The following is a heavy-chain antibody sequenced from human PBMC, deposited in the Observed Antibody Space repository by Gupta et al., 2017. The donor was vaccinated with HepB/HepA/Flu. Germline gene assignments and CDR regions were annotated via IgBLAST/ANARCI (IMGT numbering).Heavy chain of an antibody. J-gene: IGHJ6*02. CDR2: ISSNGGST. CDR1: GFTFSSYA. V-gene: IGHV3-64*01. Sequence: EVQLVESGGGLVQPGGSLRLSCAASGFTFSSYAMHWVRQAPGKGLEYVSAISSNGGSTYYANSAKGRFTISRDNSKNTLYLQMGSLRAEDMAVYYCARGGRSYGMDVWGQGTTVTVSS. CDR3: ARGGRSYGMDV. D-gene: IGHD3-16*01.